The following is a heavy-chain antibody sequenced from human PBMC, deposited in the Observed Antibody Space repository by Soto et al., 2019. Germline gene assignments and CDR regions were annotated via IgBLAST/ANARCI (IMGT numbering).Heavy chain of an antibody. J-gene: IGHJ6*02. Sequence: SGGSLRLSCSASGFTFSSNAMHWVRQAPGKALEYVSGISGNGGSTYYADSVKDRFTISRDSPKNTLYLQVNSLTTEDTAVYYCVRSSRRDITASRGMDVWGQGTTVTVSS. CDR2: ISGNGGST. D-gene: IGHD3-3*01. CDR1: GFTFSSNA. V-gene: IGHV3-64*04. CDR3: VRSSRRDITASRGMDV.